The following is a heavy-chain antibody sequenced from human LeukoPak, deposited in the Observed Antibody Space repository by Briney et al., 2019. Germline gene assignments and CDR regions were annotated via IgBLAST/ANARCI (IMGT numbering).Heavy chain of an antibody. CDR2: IYTSGST. V-gene: IGHV4-38-2*02. CDR3: ARDLSSDDYGDSYYYYYYMDV. D-gene: IGHD4-17*01. CDR1: GYSISSGYY. Sequence: SETLSLTCTVSGYSISSGYYWGWIRQPPGKGLEWIGRIYTSGSTNYNPSLKSRVTISVDTSKNQFSLKLSSVTAADTAVYYCARDLSSDDYGDSYYYYYYMDVWGKGTTVTISS. J-gene: IGHJ6*03.